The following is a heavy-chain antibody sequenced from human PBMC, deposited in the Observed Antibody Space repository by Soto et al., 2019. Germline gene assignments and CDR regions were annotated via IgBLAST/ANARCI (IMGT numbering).Heavy chain of an antibody. Sequence: QPGGSLRLSCAASGFTFSDHYMDWVRQAPGKGLEWVGRTRNKANSYTTEYAASVKGRFTISRDDSKNSLYLQMNSLKTEDTAVYYCTTVGGIYYRHDYWGQGTLVTVSS. CDR2: TRNKANSYTT. CDR1: GFTFSDHY. V-gene: IGHV3-72*01. D-gene: IGHD3-22*01. J-gene: IGHJ4*02. CDR3: TTVGGIYYRHDY.